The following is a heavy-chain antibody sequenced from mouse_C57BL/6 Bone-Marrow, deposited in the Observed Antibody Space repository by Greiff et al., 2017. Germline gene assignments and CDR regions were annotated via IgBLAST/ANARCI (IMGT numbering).Heavy chain of an antibody. D-gene: IGHD2-1*01. CDR1: GYTFTSYW. J-gene: IGHJ1*03. Sequence: QVQLQQPGAELVMPGASVKLSCKASGYTFTSYWMHWVKQRPGQGLEWIGEIDPSDSYTNYNQKFKGKSTLTVDKSSSTAYMQLSSLTSEDSAVXYCARDGNSGWYFDVWGTGTTVTVSS. CDR2: IDPSDSYT. V-gene: IGHV1-69*01. CDR3: ARDGNSGWYFDV.